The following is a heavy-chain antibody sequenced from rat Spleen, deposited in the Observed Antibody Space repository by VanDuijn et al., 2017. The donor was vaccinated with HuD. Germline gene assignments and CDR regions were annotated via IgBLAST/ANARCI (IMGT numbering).Heavy chain of an antibody. CDR1: GFIFSDYD. CDR2: ISYDGSTP. J-gene: IGHJ2*01. Sequence: EVQLVESGGGLVQPGRSLKLSCAASGFIFSDYDMVWVRQAPTKGLKWVASISYDGSTPYYRDSVKGRFTISRDNAKSTLYLQMDSLRSEDTATYYCTRGYYFDYWGQGVMVTVSS. V-gene: IGHV5-7*01. CDR3: TRGYYFDY.